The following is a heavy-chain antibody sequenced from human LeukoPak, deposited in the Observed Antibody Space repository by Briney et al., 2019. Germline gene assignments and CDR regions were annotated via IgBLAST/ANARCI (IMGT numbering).Heavy chain of an antibody. CDR1: GGSISSYY. CDR2: IKKDGSEK. D-gene: IGHD6-13*01. V-gene: IGHV3-7*01. CDR3: ARPAYSSSWWDGFDI. Sequence: PSETLSLTCTVSGGSISSYYWSWVRQAPGKGLEWVANIKKDGSEKYYVDSVKGRFTISRDNAKNSLYLQMNSLRAEDTAVYYCARPAYSSSWWDGFDIWGQGTMVTVSS. J-gene: IGHJ3*02.